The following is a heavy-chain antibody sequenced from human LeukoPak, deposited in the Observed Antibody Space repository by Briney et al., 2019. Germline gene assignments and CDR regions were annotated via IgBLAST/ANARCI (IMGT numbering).Heavy chain of an antibody. V-gene: IGHV3-23*01. J-gene: IGHJ4*02. D-gene: IGHD5-24*01. CDR2: ISSDGSST. CDR3: AKGDGYNYGY. Sequence: GGSLRLSCAASGFTFSTYAMSWVRQAPGKGLEWVSAISSDGSSTSYADSVKGRFTISRDNSKNTPYVEMNSLRAEDTAVYYCAKGDGYNYGYWGQGTLVTVSS. CDR1: GFTFSTYA.